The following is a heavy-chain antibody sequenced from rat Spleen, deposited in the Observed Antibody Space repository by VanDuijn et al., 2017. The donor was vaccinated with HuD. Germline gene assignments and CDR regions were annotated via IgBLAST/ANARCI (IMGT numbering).Heavy chain of an antibody. CDR1: GFIFSNFD. Sequence: EVQLVESGGGLVQPGRSLKLSCAASGFIFSNFDMAWVRQAPTKGLEWVASFSSSGVTYYRDSVKGRVTVSRENAKSTLYLLMDRLRYEDTATYYCVRQDMSWESNWFTYGGQGTLITVSS. CDR3: VRQDMSWESNWFTY. CDR2: FSSSGVT. D-gene: IGHD5-1*01. V-gene: IGHV5-25*01. J-gene: IGHJ3*01.